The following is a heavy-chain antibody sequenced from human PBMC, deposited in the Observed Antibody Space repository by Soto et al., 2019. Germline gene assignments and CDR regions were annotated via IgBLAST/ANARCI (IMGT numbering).Heavy chain of an antibody. D-gene: IGHD6-19*01. CDR1: GFTVSNNY. Sequence: EVQLVESGGGLIQPGGSLRLSCAASGFTVSNNYMSWVRQAPGKGLEWVSVIYSGGTTYYSDSVKGRFTISRDNSKNTLYLQMSSLRAEDTAVYYCARDGGSSGVDYWGQGTLLTVSS. V-gene: IGHV3-53*01. CDR3: ARDGGSSGVDY. J-gene: IGHJ4*02. CDR2: IYSGGTT.